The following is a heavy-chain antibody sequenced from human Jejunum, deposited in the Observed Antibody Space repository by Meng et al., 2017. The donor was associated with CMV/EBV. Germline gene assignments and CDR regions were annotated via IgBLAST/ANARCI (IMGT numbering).Heavy chain of an antibody. CDR1: CTGYY. Sequence: CTGYYIHWVRQAPGQGLEWMGWINPNSGGTNFAQKFQGRVTMTRDTSISTVYMEMGSLTSDDTAVFYCARADQGTWFSYYNGMDVWGQGTTVTVSS. J-gene: IGHJ6*02. CDR2: INPNSGGT. D-gene: IGHD3-10*01. CDR3: ARADQGTWFSYYNGMDV. V-gene: IGHV1-2*02.